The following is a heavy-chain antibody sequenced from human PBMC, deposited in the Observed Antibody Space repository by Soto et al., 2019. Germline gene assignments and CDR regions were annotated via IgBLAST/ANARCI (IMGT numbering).Heavy chain of an antibody. CDR1: CGSISSGDYY. D-gene: IGHD4-17*01. V-gene: IGHV4-30-4*01. CDR2: IYYGGST. CDR3: AQTATTVVTPDAFDI. Sequence: SETLSVTCTVSCGSISSGDYYWSWIRQPPGKGLEWIGYIYYGGSTYYNPSLKSRVTISVDTSKNQFSLKLSSVTAADTAVYYCAQTATTVVTPDAFDIWGQGTMVTVSS. J-gene: IGHJ3*02.